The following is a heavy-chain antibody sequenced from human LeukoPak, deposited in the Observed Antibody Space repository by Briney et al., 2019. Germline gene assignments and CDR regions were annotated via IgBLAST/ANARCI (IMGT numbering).Heavy chain of an antibody. V-gene: IGHV3-48*01. J-gene: IGHJ4*02. Sequence: GGSLRLSCAASGFIFSNYNMNWVRQAPGKGLEWVSYISYSSSTIYYADSVKGRFTISRDNAKNSLYLQMNSLRVEDTAVYYCARHTPADYWGQGTLVAVSS. CDR1: GFIFSNYN. CDR2: ISYSSSTI. D-gene: IGHD2-2*02. CDR3: ARHTPADY.